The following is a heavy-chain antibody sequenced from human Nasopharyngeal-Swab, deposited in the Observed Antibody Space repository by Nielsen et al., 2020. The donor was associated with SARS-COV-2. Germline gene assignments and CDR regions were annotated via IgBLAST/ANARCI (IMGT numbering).Heavy chain of an antibody. V-gene: IGHV1-18*04. Sequence: ASVKVSCKASGYTFTSYGISWVRQAPGQGLEWMGWISAYNGNTNYAQKFQGRVTITADKSTSTAYMELSSLRSEDTAVYYCATGRVSTDYYGSGSYLHWGQGTLVTVSS. D-gene: IGHD3-10*01. J-gene: IGHJ4*02. CDR2: ISAYNGNT. CDR3: ATGRVSTDYYGSGSYLH. CDR1: GYTFTSYG.